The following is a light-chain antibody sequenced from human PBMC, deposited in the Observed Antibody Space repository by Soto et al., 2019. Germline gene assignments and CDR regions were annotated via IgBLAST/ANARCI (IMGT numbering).Light chain of an antibody. CDR2: XXN. CDR3: AAWDDSLSAWV. Sequence: QSVLXXXXXXXGTXGXXXXXXXXXXXSXIGSNYVYWYQQLPGTAPKLXXXXXNQRPSGVPDRFSGSKSGTSASLAISGLRSEDEADYYCAAWDDSLSAWVFXGGTKLTVL. V-gene: IGLV1-47*01. J-gene: IGLJ3*02. CDR1: XSXIGSNY.